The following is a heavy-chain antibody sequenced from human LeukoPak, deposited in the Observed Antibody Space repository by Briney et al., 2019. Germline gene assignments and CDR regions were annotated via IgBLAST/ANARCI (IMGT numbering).Heavy chain of an antibody. Sequence: SETLSLTCTVSGGSISGYYWSWIRQPPGKGLEWIGYVYYTGSGNYNPSLKSRVTISVDTSKNQFSLKLSSVTAADTAVYYCASSSQIDYFDYWGQGTLVTVSS. CDR2: VYYTGSG. D-gene: IGHD6-6*01. V-gene: IGHV4-59*08. CDR3: ASSSQIDYFDY. CDR1: GGSISGYY. J-gene: IGHJ4*02.